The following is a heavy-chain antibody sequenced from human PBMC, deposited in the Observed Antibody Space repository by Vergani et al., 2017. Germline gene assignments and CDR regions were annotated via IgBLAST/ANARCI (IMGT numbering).Heavy chain of an antibody. D-gene: IGHD3-9*01. J-gene: IGHJ6*03. CDR3: AGGATYDILTGYYYYYCMDV. CDR2: IIPIFGTA. V-gene: IGHV1-69*13. Sequence: QVQLVQSGAEVKKPGSSVKVSCKASGGTFSSYAISWVRQAPGQGLEWMGGIIPIFGTANYAQKFQGRVTITADESTSTAYMELSSLRSEDTAVYYCAGGATYDILTGYYYYYCMDVWGKGTTVTVSS. CDR1: GGTFSSYA.